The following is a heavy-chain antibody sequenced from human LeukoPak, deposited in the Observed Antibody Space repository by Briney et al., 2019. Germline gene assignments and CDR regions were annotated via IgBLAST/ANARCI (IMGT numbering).Heavy chain of an antibody. D-gene: IGHD3-3*01. CDR3: AREGFSPNWFDP. CDR2: ISSSSSYI. Sequence: TGGSLRLSCAASGFTFSSYSMNWVRQAPGKGLEWVSSISSSSSYIYYADSVKGRFTISRDNAKNSLYLQMNSLRAEDTAVYYCAREGFSPNWFDPWGQGTLVTVSP. CDR1: GFTFSSYS. J-gene: IGHJ5*02. V-gene: IGHV3-21*01.